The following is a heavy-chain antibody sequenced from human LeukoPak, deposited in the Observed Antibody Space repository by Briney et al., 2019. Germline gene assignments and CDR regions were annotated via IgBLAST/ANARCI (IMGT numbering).Heavy chain of an antibody. CDR1: GYNFISSG. J-gene: IGHJ4*02. V-gene: IGHV7-4-1*02. CDR3: ANCYDSSGFFAY. D-gene: IGHD3-22*01. Sequence: GASVKVSCKASGYNFISSGVTWVRQAPGQGLEYMGWIDTNTGNPTYAQGFTGRFVFSLDTSVSTAYLQISSLKAEDSAIYFCANCYDSSGFFAYWGQGTLVTVSS. CDR2: IDTNTGNP.